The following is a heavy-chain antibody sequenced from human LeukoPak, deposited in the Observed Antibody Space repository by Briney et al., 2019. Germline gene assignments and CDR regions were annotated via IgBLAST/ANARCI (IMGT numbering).Heavy chain of an antibody. Sequence: GSSVKVSCKASGGTFSSYAISWVRQAPGQGLEWVGRIIPIFGTANYAQKFQGRVTITTDESTSTAYMELSSLRSEDTAVYYCARDYYDSSGYGDWGQGTLVTVSS. CDR2: IIPIFGTA. V-gene: IGHV1-69*05. CDR1: GGTFSSYA. J-gene: IGHJ4*02. CDR3: ARDYYDSSGYGD. D-gene: IGHD3-22*01.